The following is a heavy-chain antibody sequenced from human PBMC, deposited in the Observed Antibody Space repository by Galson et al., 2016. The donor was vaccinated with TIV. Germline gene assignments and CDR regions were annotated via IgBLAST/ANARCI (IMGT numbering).Heavy chain of an antibody. D-gene: IGHD6-13*01. J-gene: IGHJ4*02. V-gene: IGHV4-4*07. CDR1: GGSLSRYY. CDR2: IYANGNT. CDR3: ARYEAAAGTYYFDY. Sequence: ATLSLTCTVTGGSLSRYYWSWIRQSAGKGLEWIGRIYANGNTGYHPSFKSRVTMSLDTSKTRFSLKLSSVTAADTATYYCARYEAAAGTYYFDYWGQGVLVTVSS.